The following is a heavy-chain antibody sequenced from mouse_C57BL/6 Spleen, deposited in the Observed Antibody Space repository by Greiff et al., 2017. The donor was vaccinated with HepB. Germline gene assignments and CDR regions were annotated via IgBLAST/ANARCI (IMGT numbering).Heavy chain of an antibody. CDR3: AAGVDSNYPFAY. J-gene: IGHJ3*01. D-gene: IGHD2-5*01. CDR1: GYTFTSYW. V-gene: IGHV1-74*01. Sequence: VQLQQPGAELVKPGASVKVSCKASGYTFTSYWMHWVKQRPGQGLEWIGRIHPSDSDTNYNQKFKGKATLTVDKSSSTAYMQLSSLTSEDSAVYYCAAGVDSNYPFAYWGQGTLVTVSA. CDR2: IHPSDSDT.